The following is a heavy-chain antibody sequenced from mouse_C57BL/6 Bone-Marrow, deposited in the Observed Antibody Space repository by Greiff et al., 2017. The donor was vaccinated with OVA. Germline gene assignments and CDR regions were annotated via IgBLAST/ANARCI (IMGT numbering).Heavy chain of an antibody. Sequence: QVQLKQSGAELARPGASVKMSCKASGYTFTSYTMHWVKQRPGQGLEWIGYINPSSGYTKYNQKFKDKATLTADKSSSTAYMQLSSLTSEDSAVYYCAGDYGSSFDYWGQGTTLTVSS. CDR1: GYTFTSYT. J-gene: IGHJ2*01. CDR2: INPSSGYT. D-gene: IGHD1-1*01. V-gene: IGHV1-4*01. CDR3: AGDYGSSFDY.